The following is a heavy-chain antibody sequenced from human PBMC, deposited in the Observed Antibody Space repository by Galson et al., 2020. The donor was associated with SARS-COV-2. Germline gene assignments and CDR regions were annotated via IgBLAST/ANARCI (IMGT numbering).Heavy chain of an antibody. Sequence: ASVKVSCKASGYTFTGYYMHWVRQAPGQGLEWMGWINPNSGGTNYAQKFQGRVTMTRDTSISTAYMELSRLRSDDTAVYYCAIRDPSPNLYYYYGMDVWGQGTTVTVSS. CDR2: INPNSGGT. CDR3: AIRDPSPNLYYYYGMDV. CDR1: GYTFTGYY. D-gene: IGHD1-20*01. V-gene: IGHV1-2*02. J-gene: IGHJ6*02.